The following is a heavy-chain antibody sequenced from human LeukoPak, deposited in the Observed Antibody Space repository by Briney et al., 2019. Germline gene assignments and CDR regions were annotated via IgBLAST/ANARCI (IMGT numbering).Heavy chain of an antibody. Sequence: PGGSLRLSCAASGITFSDYGMHWVRQAPGRGLEWVAVITFDGGNKFYSDSVKGRFTVSRDNSKNTLYLQMNSLRAEDTAVYYCARGGRADAFDIWGQGTMVTVSS. CDR1: GITFSDYG. CDR2: ITFDGGNK. CDR3: ARGGRADAFDI. V-gene: IGHV3-30*03. J-gene: IGHJ3*02.